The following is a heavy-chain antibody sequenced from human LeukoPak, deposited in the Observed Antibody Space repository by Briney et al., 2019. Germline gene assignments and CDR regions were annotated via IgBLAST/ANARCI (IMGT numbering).Heavy chain of an antibody. J-gene: IGHJ5*02. V-gene: IGHV3-48*03. CDR1: GFTFSSYE. Sequence: GGSLRLSCAASGFTFSSYEMNWVRQAPGKGLEWVSYISSSGTTIYYADSVRGRFTISRDNAKNSLYLQMNSLRAEDTAVYYCARVGVVVAATGNLWFDPWGQGTLVTVSS. CDR3: ARVGVVVAATGNLWFDP. CDR2: ISSSGTTI. D-gene: IGHD2-15*01.